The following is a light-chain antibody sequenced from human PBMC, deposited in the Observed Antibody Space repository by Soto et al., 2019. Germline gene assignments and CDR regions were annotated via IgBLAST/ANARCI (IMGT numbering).Light chain of an antibody. J-gene: IGKJ4*01. V-gene: IGKV3-15*01. CDR2: GAS. CDR1: QSVSSK. Sequence: EILMTQSPATLSLSPGERATLSGRASQSVSSKVAWYQQRRGQAPRLLIYGASYRATGIPARFSGSGSGTEFTLTISSLQSEDFAVYYCQQYDSWPPLTFGGGTKVEIK. CDR3: QQYDSWPPLT.